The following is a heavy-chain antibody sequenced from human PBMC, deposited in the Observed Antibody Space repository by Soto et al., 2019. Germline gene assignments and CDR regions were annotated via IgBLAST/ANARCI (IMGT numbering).Heavy chain of an antibody. CDR2: INPNSGGT. Sequence: GASVEVSCKASGYTFTVYYMHWVRQAPGQGLEWMGWINPNSGGTNYAQKFQGWVTMTRDTSISTAYMELSRLRSDDTAVYYCAREAGYQLLPRIGLDAFDIWGQGTMVTVSS. J-gene: IGHJ3*02. V-gene: IGHV1-2*04. CDR1: GYTFTVYY. D-gene: IGHD2-2*01. CDR3: AREAGYQLLPRIGLDAFDI.